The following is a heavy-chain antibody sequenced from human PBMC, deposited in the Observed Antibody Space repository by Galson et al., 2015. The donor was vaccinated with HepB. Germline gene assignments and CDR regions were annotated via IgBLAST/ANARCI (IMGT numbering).Heavy chain of an antibody. Sequence: SLRLSCAASEFTFSSYAMSWVRQAPGKGLEWVSAISGSGGSTFYADSVKGRFTISRDNSKNTLYLQMNSLRAEDTAVYYCAKDQMPAAISHNYYYGMDVWGQGTTVTVSS. V-gene: IGHV3-23*01. J-gene: IGHJ6*02. CDR2: ISGSGGST. CDR3: AKDQMPAAISHNYYYGMDV. CDR1: EFTFSSYA. D-gene: IGHD2-2*01.